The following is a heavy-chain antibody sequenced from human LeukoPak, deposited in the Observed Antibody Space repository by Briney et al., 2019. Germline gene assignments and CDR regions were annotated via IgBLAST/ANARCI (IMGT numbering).Heavy chain of an antibody. CDR2: IIPIFGTA. J-gene: IGHJ4*02. Sequence: SVKVSCKASGGTFSSYAISWMRQAPGQGLEWMGGIIPIFGTANYAQKFQGRVTITADESTSTAYMELSSLRSEDTAVYYCARGSSNVLDIVVVPAAMPGAFDYWGQGTLVTVSS. CDR3: ARGSSNVLDIVVVPAAMPGAFDY. D-gene: IGHD2-2*03. V-gene: IGHV1-69*01. CDR1: GGTFSSYA.